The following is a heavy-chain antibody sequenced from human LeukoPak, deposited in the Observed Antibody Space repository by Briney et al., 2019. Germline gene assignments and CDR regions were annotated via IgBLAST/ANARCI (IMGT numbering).Heavy chain of an antibody. V-gene: IGHV1-69*05. D-gene: IGHD6-19*01. CDR3: SRDMSTGRYPGGDFDI. Sequence: SVKVSCKASGGTFSSYAISWVRQAAGQGLEWMGRSIPIFGTANYAQKFQGRGTITTDESTSTAYMELSSLRSEDTAVYYCSRDMSTGRYPGGDFDIWGQGTMVTVSS. CDR2: SIPIFGTA. J-gene: IGHJ3*02. CDR1: GGTFSSYA.